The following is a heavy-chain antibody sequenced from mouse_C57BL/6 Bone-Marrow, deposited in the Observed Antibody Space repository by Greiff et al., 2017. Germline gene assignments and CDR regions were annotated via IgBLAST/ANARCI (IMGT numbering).Heavy chain of an antibody. J-gene: IGHJ2*01. Sequence: VQLQQSGPGLVQPSQSLSITCTVSGFSLTSYGVHWVRQSPGKGLEWLGVIWSGGSTNYNAAFISRLSISKDNSKSHVFLKMNSLQADDTDIYYCARALGLRFDYWGQGTALTVSS. CDR2: IWSGGST. V-gene: IGHV2-2*01. D-gene: IGHD2-2*01. CDR3: ARALGLRFDY. CDR1: GFSLTSYG.